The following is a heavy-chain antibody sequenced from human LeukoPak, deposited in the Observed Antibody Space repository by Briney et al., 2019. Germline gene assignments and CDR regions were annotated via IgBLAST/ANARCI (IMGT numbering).Heavy chain of an antibody. D-gene: IGHD3-16*02. V-gene: IGHV3-23*01. CDR3: AKGDDYVWGSYRYTPFDY. CDR2: ISGSGGST. CDR1: GFTFSSYA. J-gene: IGHJ4*02. Sequence: PGGSLRLSCAASGFTFSSYAMSWVRQAPGKGLEWVSAISGSGGSTYYADSVKGRFTISRDNSKNTLYLQMNSLRTEDTAVYYCAKGDDYVWGSYRYTPFDYWGQGTLVTVSS.